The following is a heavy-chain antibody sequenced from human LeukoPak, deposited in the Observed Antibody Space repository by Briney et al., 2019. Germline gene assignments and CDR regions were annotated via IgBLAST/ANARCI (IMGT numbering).Heavy chain of an antibody. CDR3: ARPLAYSNYEEGYYGMDV. CDR2: IIPILGIA. V-gene: IGHV1-69*04. CDR1: GGTFSSYA. Sequence: ASVKVSCKASGGTFSSYAISWVRQAPGQGLEWMGRIIPILGIANYAQKFQGRVTITADKSTSTDYMELSSLRSEDTAVYYCARPLAYSNYEEGYYGMDVWGQGTTVTVSS. J-gene: IGHJ6*02. D-gene: IGHD4-11*01.